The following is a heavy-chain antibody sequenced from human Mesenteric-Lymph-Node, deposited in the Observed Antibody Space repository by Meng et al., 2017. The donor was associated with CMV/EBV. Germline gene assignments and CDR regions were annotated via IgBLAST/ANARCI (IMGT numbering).Heavy chain of an antibody. D-gene: IGHD1-26*01. J-gene: IGHJ6*02. CDR1: GFTFSRHG. CDR2: IWYDGSNK. Sequence: GESLKISCGASGFTFSRHGMHWVRQAPGKGLEWVAIIWYDGSNKDYADSVKGRFTISRDNSKNTLYLQMNSLRAEDTAIYYCAKEQGDDYYYGMDVWGQGTTVTVSS. V-gene: IGHV3-33*06. CDR3: AKEQGDDYYYGMDV.